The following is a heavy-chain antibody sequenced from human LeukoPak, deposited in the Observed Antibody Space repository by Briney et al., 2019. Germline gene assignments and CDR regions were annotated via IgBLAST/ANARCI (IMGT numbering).Heavy chain of an antibody. Sequence: GASGTVACKAATYTFTSYGISCVRQPPGQGREWMGWISAYNGKTNYAQKLKGRVTMTTDTSTSTAYMELRSLRSDDTAVYYCARDTYCSSTSCFVNWFDAWGQGTLVTVSS. CDR3: ARDTYCSSTSCFVNWFDA. V-gene: IGHV1-18*01. J-gene: IGHJ5*02. D-gene: IGHD2-2*01. CDR2: ISAYNGKT. CDR1: TYTFTSYG.